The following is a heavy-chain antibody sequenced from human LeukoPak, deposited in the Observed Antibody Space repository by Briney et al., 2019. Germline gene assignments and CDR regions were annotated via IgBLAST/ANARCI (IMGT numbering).Heavy chain of an antibody. CDR1: GFTFSSYG. CDR3: ARGGSSSPENYGMDV. D-gene: IGHD1-26*01. J-gene: IGHJ6*02. Sequence: GGSLRLSCAASGFTFSSYGMHWVRQAPGKGLEWVAFIRYDGSNKYYADSVKGRFTISRDNSKNTLYLQMNSLRAEDTAVYYCARGGSSSPENYGMDVWGQGTTVTVSS. CDR2: IRYDGSNK. V-gene: IGHV3-30*02.